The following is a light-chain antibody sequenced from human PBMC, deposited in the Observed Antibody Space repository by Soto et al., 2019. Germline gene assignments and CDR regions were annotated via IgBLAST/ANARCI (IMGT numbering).Light chain of an antibody. Sequence: EIVLMQSPGTLSLSPGERATLSCRASQTVNNNYLAWYQQKPGQAPRLLIDGASSRATGIPDRFSGSGSGTDFTLTISRLAPEDFAVYYCQQYGTSPPLTFGGGTKVEIK. J-gene: IGKJ4*01. V-gene: IGKV3-20*01. CDR3: QQYGTSPPLT. CDR2: GAS. CDR1: QTVNNNY.